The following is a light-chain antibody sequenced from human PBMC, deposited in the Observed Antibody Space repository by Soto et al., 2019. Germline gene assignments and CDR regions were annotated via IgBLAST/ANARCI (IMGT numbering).Light chain of an antibody. V-gene: IGLV2-14*03. CDR1: SSDIGRTYY. J-gene: IGLJ1*01. Sequence: QSDLTQPASVSESPGQSITISCTGSSSDIGRTYYVSWYQHHPGKAPKLIIFDVANRASGVSSRFSGSKSGNTASLVISGLQPEDEADYYCSAYSSANSLFVFGSGTKVTVL. CDR3: SAYSSANSLFV. CDR2: DVA.